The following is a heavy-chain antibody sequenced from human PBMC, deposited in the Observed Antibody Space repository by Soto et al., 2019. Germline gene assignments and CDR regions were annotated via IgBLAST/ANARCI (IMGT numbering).Heavy chain of an antibody. CDR3: ARLGRYYQSLDS. J-gene: IGHJ5*01. D-gene: IGHD3-10*01. CDR1: DGSISPNY. CDR2: IYYGGTT. V-gene: IGHV4-59*08. Sequence: SETLSLTCTVSDGSISPNYWSWIRQSPGKGLEWVGYIYYGGTTSYNPSLKSRVTISLETSKSQFSLRLTSVTAADTAVYYCARLGRYYQSLDSWGPGTLVTVSS.